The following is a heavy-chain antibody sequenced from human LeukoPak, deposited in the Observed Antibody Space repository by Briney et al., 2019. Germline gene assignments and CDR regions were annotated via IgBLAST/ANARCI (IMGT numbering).Heavy chain of an antibody. Sequence: GSLRLSCAASGFTFSSYGMHWVRQAPGKGLEWVAVIWYDGSNKYYADSVKGRFTISRDNSKNTLYLQMNSLRAEDTAVYYCARDPGDYGDKRAHDAFDIWGQGTMVTISS. CDR2: IWYDGSNK. D-gene: IGHD4-17*01. V-gene: IGHV3-33*01. J-gene: IGHJ3*02. CDR3: ARDPGDYGDKRAHDAFDI. CDR1: GFTFSSYG.